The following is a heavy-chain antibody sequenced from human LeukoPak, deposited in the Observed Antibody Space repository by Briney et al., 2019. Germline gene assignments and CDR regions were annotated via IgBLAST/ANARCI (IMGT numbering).Heavy chain of an antibody. J-gene: IGHJ4*02. Sequence: GGSLRLSCAASAFTFSSYAMSRVRQAPGKGLEWVSAISGSGGSTYYADSVKGRFTISRDNSKNTLYLQMNSLRAEDTAVYYCTTSRGQYYYGSVYWGQGTLVTVSS. D-gene: IGHD3-10*01. CDR3: TTSRGQYYYGSVY. V-gene: IGHV3-23*01. CDR2: ISGSGGST. CDR1: AFTFSSYA.